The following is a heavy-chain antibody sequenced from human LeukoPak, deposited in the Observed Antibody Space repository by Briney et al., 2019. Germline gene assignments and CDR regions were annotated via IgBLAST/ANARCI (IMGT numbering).Heavy chain of an antibody. CDR3: ARYSGYYYYFDY. D-gene: IGHD3-22*01. CDR2: IYHSGST. Sequence: PSQTLSLTCAVSGGSISSGGYSWSWIRQPPGKGLEWIGYIYHSGSTYYNPSLKSQVTISVDRSKNQFSLKLSSVTAADTAVYYCARYSGYYYYFDYWGQGTLVTVSS. CDR1: GGSISSGGYS. J-gene: IGHJ4*02. V-gene: IGHV4-30-2*01.